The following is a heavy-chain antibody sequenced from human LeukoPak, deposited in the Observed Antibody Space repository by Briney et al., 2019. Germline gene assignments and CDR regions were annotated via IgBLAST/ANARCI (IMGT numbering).Heavy chain of an antibody. V-gene: IGHV1-46*01. Sequence: ASVKVSCKASGYTFTSYYMHWVRQAPGQGLEWMGIINTSGSSTRYAQKFQGRVTMTRDTSTSTVYMELSSLRSEDTAVYYCARNPVTTKYFDYWGQGTLVTVSS. CDR2: INTSGSST. J-gene: IGHJ4*02. CDR1: GYTFTSYY. D-gene: IGHD4-17*01. CDR3: ARNPVTTKYFDY.